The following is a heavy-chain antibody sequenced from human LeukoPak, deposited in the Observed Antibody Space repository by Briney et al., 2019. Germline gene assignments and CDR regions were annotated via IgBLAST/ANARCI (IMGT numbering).Heavy chain of an antibody. J-gene: IGHJ5*02. D-gene: IGHD4-23*01. Sequence: SETLSLTCSVSGGSISSSRYYWAWIRQPPGKGLEWIGSIHYSGTTYHNPSLRSRVTISVDTSKTQFSLKLTSVTAADTAVYYCAGFDDSGGNWLDPWGQGTLVTVSS. V-gene: IGHV4-39*07. CDR3: AGFDDSGGNWLDP. CDR2: IHYSGTT. CDR1: GGSISSSRYY.